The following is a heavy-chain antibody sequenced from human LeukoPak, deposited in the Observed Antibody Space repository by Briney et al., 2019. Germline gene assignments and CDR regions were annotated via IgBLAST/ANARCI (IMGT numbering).Heavy chain of an antibody. CDR2: INPTSSSI. V-gene: IGHV3-21*01. J-gene: IGHJ4*02. D-gene: IGHD3-22*01. CDR1: GFTFSDYS. Sequence: PGGSLRLSCAGSGFTFSDYSINWVRQAPGKGLESVSSINPTSSSIYYADAVRGRFTISRDNAKSSLYLQMNGLTVEDTAVYYCVRLRRNSDRSFYSYYYDHWGQGILVNVSS. CDR3: VRLRRNSDRSFYSYYYDH.